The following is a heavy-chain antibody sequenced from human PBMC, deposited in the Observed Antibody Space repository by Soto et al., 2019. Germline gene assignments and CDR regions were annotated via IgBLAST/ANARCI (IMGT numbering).Heavy chain of an antibody. CDR2: ISVSGDNI. J-gene: IGHJ4*02. Sequence: GGSLRLSCAASGFTFSSYWMSWVRQAPGKGLEWVASISVSGDNIYYGDSVQGRFTISRDNSKRSVFLDLNSLRVEDTAVYYCARDLGLLKSLFDYWGQGTLVTVSS. CDR1: GFTFSSYW. CDR3: ARDLGLLKSLFDY. D-gene: IGHD3-16*01. V-gene: IGHV3-21*01.